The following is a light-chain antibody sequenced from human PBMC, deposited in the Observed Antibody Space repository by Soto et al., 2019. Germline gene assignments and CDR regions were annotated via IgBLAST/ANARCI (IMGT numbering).Light chain of an antibody. CDR3: AAWDDSLSKF. J-gene: IGLJ1*01. CDR1: SSNIGSNY. V-gene: IGLV1-47*01. Sequence: QSVLTQPPSASGTPGQRVTISCSGSSSNIGSNYVYWYQQLPGTAPKLLIYRNNQRPSGVPDRFSGSKSGTSASLAISGLRSEDEADYYCAAWDDSLSKFFGTGTKVTVL. CDR2: RNN.